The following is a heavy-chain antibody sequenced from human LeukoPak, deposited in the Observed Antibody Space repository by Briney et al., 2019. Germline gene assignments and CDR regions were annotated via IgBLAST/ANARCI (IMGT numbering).Heavy chain of an antibody. CDR3: AREGDYYYYMDV. Sequence: ASVKVSCKASGYTFTSTYMHWVRQAPGQGLEWMGIITPSGTSYAQKFQGRVTMTRDMSTSTVYMELSSQSSEDTAVYYCAREGDYYYYMDVWGKGTTVTVSS. CDR1: GYTFTSTY. V-gene: IGHV1-46*01. CDR2: ITPSGT. J-gene: IGHJ6*03.